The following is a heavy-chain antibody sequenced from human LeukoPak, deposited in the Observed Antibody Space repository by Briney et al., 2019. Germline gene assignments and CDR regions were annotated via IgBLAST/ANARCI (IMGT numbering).Heavy chain of an antibody. CDR3: AKPPPDSSSWLFDY. V-gene: IGHV3-23*01. CDR2: ISGSADSI. CDR1: GFTFSTYA. J-gene: IGHJ4*02. D-gene: IGHD6-13*01. Sequence: GGSLRLSCVASGFTFSTYAMSWVRQAPGKGLEWVSSISGSADSIYYADSVKGRFTISRDNSKNTLCLQMNSLRAEDAAVYYCAKPPPDSSSWLFDYWGQGTLVTVSS.